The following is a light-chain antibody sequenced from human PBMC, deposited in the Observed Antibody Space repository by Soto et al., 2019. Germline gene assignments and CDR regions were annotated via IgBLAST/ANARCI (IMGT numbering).Light chain of an antibody. J-gene: IGKJ2*01. CDR1: QSINTY. CDR3: QQRSIWPPT. CDR2: DAS. Sequence: EIVLTQSPATLSLSPGERATLFCRASQSINTYLVGYQQKSGQAPRLLIYDASNRATGIPARFSGGGSGTDFTLTVNSLEPEDFAVYYCQQRSIWPPTFGQGTKLAI. V-gene: IGKV3-11*01.